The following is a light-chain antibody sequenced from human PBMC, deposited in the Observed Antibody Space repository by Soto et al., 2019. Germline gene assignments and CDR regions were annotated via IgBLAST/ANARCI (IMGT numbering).Light chain of an antibody. Sequence: QSALTQPASVSGSPGQSISISCTGTSSDVGGYNYVSWYQQHPGKAPKLMIYDVSYRPSGVSNRFSGSKSGNTASLTISGLQAEDEADYYCSSYTSSSTLVFGGGTK. CDR1: SSDVGGYNY. J-gene: IGLJ2*01. CDR3: SSYTSSSTLV. V-gene: IGLV2-14*01. CDR2: DVS.